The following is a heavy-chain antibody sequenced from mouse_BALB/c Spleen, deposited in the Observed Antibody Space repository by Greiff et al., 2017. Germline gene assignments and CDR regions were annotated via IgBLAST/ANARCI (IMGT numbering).Heavy chain of an antibody. CDR2: ISDGGST. V-gene: IGHV5-4*02. J-gene: IGHJ3*01. CDR1: GFTFSDYY. CDR3: ARRGFTGFAY. Sequence: EVHLVESGGGLVKPGGSLKLSCAASGFTFSDYYMYWVRQTPEKRLEWVATISDGGSTYYPDTVKGRFTISRDNAKNTLYLQMSSLESEDTALYYCARRGFTGFAYWGQGTLVTVSA. D-gene: IGHD3-1*01.